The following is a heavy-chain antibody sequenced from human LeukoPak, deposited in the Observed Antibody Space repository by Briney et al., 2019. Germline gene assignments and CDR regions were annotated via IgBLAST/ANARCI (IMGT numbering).Heavy chain of an antibody. V-gene: IGHV3-33*01. CDR2: ICYDGSNK. CDR1: GFTFSSYG. CDR3: ARDCSGGTCYSDS. D-gene: IGHD2-15*01. Sequence: GRSLRLSCAASGFTFSSYGMHWVRQAPGKGLEWGAVICYDGSNKYYADSVKGRFTISRDNSKNTLYLQMNSLRADDTAVYYCARDCSGGTCYSDSWGQGTLVTVSS. J-gene: IGHJ4*02.